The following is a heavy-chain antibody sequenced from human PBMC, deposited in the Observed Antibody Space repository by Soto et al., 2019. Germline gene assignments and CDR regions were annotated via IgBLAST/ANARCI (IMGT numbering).Heavy chain of an antibody. CDR2: ISYDGSNK. CDR1: GFTFSSYG. D-gene: IGHD3-9*01. Sequence: GGSLRLSCAASGFTFSSYGMHWVRQAPGKGLEWVAVISYDGSNKYYADSVKGRFTISRDNSKNTLYLQMNSLRAEDTAVYYCAKETLDNYDILTGYYFGAFDIWGQGTMVTVSS. CDR3: AKETLDNYDILTGYYFGAFDI. J-gene: IGHJ3*02. V-gene: IGHV3-30*18.